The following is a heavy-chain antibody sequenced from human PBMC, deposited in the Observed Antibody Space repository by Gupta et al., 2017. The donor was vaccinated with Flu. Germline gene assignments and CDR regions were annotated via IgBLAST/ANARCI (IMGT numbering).Heavy chain of an antibody. Sequence: EVQLLESGGGLVQPGGSLRLSCAASGFTFSSYAMSWVRQAPGQGLEWVSAISGSGGSTYYAESVKGRFTISRDTSKNTLYLQMNRLSAEDTAVYYCARDLDDDILTGLGDYWGQGTLVTVSS. CDR2: ISGSGGST. V-gene: IGHV3-23*01. CDR3: ARDLDDDILTGLGDY. D-gene: IGHD3-9*01. CDR1: GFTFSSYA. J-gene: IGHJ4*02.